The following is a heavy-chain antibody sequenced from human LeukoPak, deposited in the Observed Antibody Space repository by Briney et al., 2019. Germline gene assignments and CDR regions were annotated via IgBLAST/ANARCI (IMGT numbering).Heavy chain of an antibody. CDR1: GFTFSSYA. J-gene: IGHJ4*02. D-gene: IGHD2-2*01. CDR3: AKGLGYCSSTSCYAFDY. Sequence: GGSLRLSCAASGFTFSSYAMSWVRQAPGKGLEWVSAISGSGGSTYYADSVKGRFTISRDNSQNTLYLQMNSLRAEDTAVYYCAKGLGYCSSTSCYAFDYWGQGTLVTVSS. V-gene: IGHV3-23*01. CDR2: ISGSGGST.